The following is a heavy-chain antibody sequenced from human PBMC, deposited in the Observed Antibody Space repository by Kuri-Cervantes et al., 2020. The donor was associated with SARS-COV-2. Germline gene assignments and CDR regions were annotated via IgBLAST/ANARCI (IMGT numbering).Heavy chain of an antibody. Sequence: GESLKISCAASGFTFSSYSMNWVRQAPGKGLEWVSSISSSSSYIYYADSVKGRFTISRDNAKNSLYLQMNSLRAEDTAVYYCARGYRYNLPYFGYWGQGTLVTVSS. CDR2: ISSSSSYI. J-gene: IGHJ4*02. CDR1: GFTFSSYS. CDR3: ARGYRYNLPYFGY. D-gene: IGHD1-1*01. V-gene: IGHV3-21*01.